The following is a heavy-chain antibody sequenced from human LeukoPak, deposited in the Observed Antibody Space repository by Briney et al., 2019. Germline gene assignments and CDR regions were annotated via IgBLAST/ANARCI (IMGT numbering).Heavy chain of an antibody. D-gene: IGHD3/OR15-3a*01. Sequence: GGSLRLSCAASGFVFTSYAMSWVRQAPGKGLEWVSVISGSGDITYYADSVKGRFTISSDNSRNTVYLQMNSLRAEDTAVYYCAKCMMFGVIRAFDPWGQGTLVTVSS. CDR2: ISGSGDIT. V-gene: IGHV3-23*01. CDR3: AKCMMFGVIRAFDP. CDR1: GFVFTSYA. J-gene: IGHJ5*02.